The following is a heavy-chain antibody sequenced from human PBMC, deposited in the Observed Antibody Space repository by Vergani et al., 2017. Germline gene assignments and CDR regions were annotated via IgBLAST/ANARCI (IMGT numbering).Heavy chain of an antibody. CDR1: GFPFSEYG. Sequence: QVQLVESGGGEVQPGRSLRLSCSAAGFPFSEYGVHWVRQAPGKGLEWVSVISSDGNKKNYADSVKGRFTRSRDNSKNALYLEMNALRAEDTAVYYCARDFLTRVTTLDYYYMGFWGKGTTVTVSS. D-gene: IGHD1-1*01. CDR3: ARDFLTRVTTLDYYYMGF. CDR2: ISSDGNKK. J-gene: IGHJ6*03. V-gene: IGHV3-30*03.